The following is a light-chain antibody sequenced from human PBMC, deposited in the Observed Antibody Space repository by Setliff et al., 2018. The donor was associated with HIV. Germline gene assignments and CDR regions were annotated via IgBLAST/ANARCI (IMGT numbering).Light chain of an antibody. CDR1: SSDVGSSNF. CDR2: NVD. J-gene: IGLJ1*01. Sequence: QSVLTQPASVSGSPGQSITLSCTGTSSDVGSSNFVSWYQQHPGKAPKVMIYNVDKRPSGVSNRFSGSKSGNTASLTISGLQTEDEADYYCSSYSINNLYVFATGTKVTVL. V-gene: IGLV2-14*03. CDR3: SSYSINNLYV.